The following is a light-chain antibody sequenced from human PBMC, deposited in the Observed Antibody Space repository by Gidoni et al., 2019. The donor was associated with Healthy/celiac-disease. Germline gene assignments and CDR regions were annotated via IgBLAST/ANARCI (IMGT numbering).Light chain of an antibody. V-gene: IGKV1-8*01. Sequence: ALRITKSPASHSASTGDRVTITCRPSQGISSYLAWYQQKPGKAPKRLIYAASTWQSGVPSSSSGSGSGIAFTPPISCLQSEDFVTYYCQQYYSYPRTFGQGTKVEIK. CDR3: QQYYSYPRT. CDR2: AAS. CDR1: QGISSY. J-gene: IGKJ1*01.